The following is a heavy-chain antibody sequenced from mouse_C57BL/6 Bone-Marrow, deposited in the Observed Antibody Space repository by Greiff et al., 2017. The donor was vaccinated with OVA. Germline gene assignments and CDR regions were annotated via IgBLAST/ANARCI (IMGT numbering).Heavy chain of an antibody. Sequence: EVQLVESGGGLVQPGGSMKLSCVASGFTFSNYWMNWVRQSPEKGLEWVAQIRLKSDNYATHYAESVKGRFTISRDDSKSSVYLQMNNLRAEDTGIYYCTGPYYSNYSFAYWGQGTLVTVSA. J-gene: IGHJ3*01. V-gene: IGHV6-3*01. CDR2: IRLKSDNYAT. CDR1: GFTFSNYW. CDR3: TGPYYSNYSFAY. D-gene: IGHD2-5*01.